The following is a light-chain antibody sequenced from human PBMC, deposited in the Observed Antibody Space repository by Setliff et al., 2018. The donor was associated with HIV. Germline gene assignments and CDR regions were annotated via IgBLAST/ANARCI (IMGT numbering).Light chain of an antibody. CDR2: KDS. Sequence: SYELTQPPSVSVSPGQTARITCSGDALPKQYAYWYQQKPGQAPVLVIYKDSERPSGIPERFSGSSSGTTVTLTISGVQAEGEADYYCQSADSSGTYIFGTGTKGTVL. CDR1: ALPKQY. CDR3: QSADSSGTYI. J-gene: IGLJ1*01. V-gene: IGLV3-25*03.